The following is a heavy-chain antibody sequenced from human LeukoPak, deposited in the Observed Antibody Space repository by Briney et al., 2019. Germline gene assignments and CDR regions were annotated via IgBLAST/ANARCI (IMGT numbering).Heavy chain of an antibody. V-gene: IGHV3-7*01. J-gene: IGHJ3*02. CDR2: IKQDGSEK. CDR1: GFTFSSYS. CDR3: ARDSSAFDI. Sequence: GGSLRLSCAVSGFTFSSYSMNWVRQAPGKGLEWVANIKQDGSEKYYVDSVKGRFTISRDNAKNSLYLQMNSLRAEDTAVYYCARDSSAFDIWGQGTMVTVSS.